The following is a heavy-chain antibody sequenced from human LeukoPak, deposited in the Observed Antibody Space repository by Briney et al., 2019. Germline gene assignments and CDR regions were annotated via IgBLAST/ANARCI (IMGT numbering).Heavy chain of an antibody. CDR1: GFTFSSYV. J-gene: IGHJ4*02. CDR3: ARDWVYKIDY. V-gene: IGHV3-74*01. CDR2: ISHDGII. Sequence: GGSLRLSCETAGFTFSSYVMHWVRRTPGKGLVWVSRISHDGIISYADSVKGRFTISRDNAKNTLTLQMNSLRVEDTAVYFCARDWVYKIDYWGRGTLVTVAS. D-gene: IGHD5-24*01.